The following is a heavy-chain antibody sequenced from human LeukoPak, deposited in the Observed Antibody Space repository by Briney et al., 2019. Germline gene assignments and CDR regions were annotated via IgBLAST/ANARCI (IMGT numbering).Heavy chain of an antibody. V-gene: IGHV4-39*01. Sequence: SETLSLTCTVSGDSFSSSSHYWGWLRQPPGRGLEWIVSIRNSGNTYYSPSLKSRVTISVDTSKNQFSLKLSSVTAADTAVYYCARHVYGEYGPGDYWGQGILVTVSS. CDR1: GDSFSSSSHY. D-gene: IGHD4-17*01. CDR2: IRNSGNT. J-gene: IGHJ4*02. CDR3: ARHVYGEYGPGDY.